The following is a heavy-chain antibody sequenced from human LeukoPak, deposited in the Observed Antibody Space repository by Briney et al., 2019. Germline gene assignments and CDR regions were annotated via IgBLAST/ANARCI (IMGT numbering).Heavy chain of an antibody. D-gene: IGHD2-8*01. CDR3: ARGLTNLGY. CDR2: IKPDGSEK. CDR1: GFTFSSNW. J-gene: IGHJ4*02. Sequence: GGSLRLSCAASGFTFSSNWMSWVRQAPGKGLEWVANIKPDGSEKYHVDSVKGRFTISRDNAKNSLYLQMNSLSAEDTAVYYCARGLTNLGYWGQGTLVTVSS. V-gene: IGHV3-7*01.